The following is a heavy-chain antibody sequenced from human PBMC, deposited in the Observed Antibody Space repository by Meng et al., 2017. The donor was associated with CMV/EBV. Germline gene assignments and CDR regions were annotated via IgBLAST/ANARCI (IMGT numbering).Heavy chain of an antibody. D-gene: IGHD1-26*01. Sequence: SVKVSCKASGGTFSSYAISGVRQAPGQGLEWMGGIIPIFGTANYAQKFQGRVTITTDESTSTAYMELSSLRSEDTAVYYCASTVPLLRKWELQGGDAFDIWGQGTMVTVSS. J-gene: IGHJ3*02. CDR3: ASTVPLLRKWELQGGDAFDI. V-gene: IGHV1-69*05. CDR1: GGTFSSYA. CDR2: IIPIFGTA.